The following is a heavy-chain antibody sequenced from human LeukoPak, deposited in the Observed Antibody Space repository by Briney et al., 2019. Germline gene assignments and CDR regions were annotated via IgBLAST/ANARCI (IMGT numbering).Heavy chain of an antibody. CDR3: ARDWDSEVFWFDP. Sequence: SVKVSCKASGGTFSSYAISWVGQAPGQGLEWMGGIIPIFGTANYAQKFQGRVTITADESTSTAYMELSSLRSEDTAVYYCARDWDSEVFWFDPWGQGTLVTVSS. J-gene: IGHJ5*02. V-gene: IGHV1-69*13. CDR2: IIPIFGTA. CDR1: GGTFSSYA. D-gene: IGHD1-14*01.